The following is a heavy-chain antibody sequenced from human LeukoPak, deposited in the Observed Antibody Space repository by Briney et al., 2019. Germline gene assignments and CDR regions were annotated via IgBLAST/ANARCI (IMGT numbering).Heavy chain of an antibody. CDR1: GFTFCSYA. CDR3: ARAGSSGWYSGLDY. D-gene: IGHD6-19*01. V-gene: IGHV3-30-3*01. CDR2: ISYDGSNK. Sequence: PGGSLRLSCAASGFTFCSYAMHWVRQAPGKGLEWVAVISYDGSNKYYADSVKGRFTISRDNSKNTLYLQMNSLRAEDTAVYYCARAGSSGWYSGLDYWGQGTLVTVSS. J-gene: IGHJ4*02.